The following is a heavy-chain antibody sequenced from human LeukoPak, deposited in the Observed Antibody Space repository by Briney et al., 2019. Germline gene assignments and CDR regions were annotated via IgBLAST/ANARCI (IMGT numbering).Heavy chain of an antibody. J-gene: IGHJ5*02. CDR1: GGSFSGYY. CDR3: ARHVLHNWNYYWFDP. V-gene: IGHV4-59*08. Sequence: TSETPSLTCAVYGGSFSGYYWSWIRQPPGKGLEWIGYIYYSGSTNYNPSLKSRVTISVDTSKNQFSLKLSSVTAADTAVYYCARHVLHNWNYYWFDPWGQGTLVTVSS. CDR2: IYYSGST. D-gene: IGHD1-7*01.